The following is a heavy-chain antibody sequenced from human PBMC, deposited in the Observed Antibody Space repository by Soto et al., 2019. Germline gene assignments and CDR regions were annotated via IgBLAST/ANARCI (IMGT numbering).Heavy chain of an antibody. Sequence: PGGSLRLSCAASGFTFSSYWMHLVRQAPGKGLVSVSRINSDGSSTSYADSVKGRFTISRDNAKNTLYLQMNSLRAEDTAVYYCARGHYDYVWGSYRPGPWFDPWGQGTLVTVSS. CDR2: INSDGSST. V-gene: IGHV3-74*01. D-gene: IGHD3-16*02. J-gene: IGHJ5*02. CDR1: GFTFSSYW. CDR3: ARGHYDYVWGSYRPGPWFDP.